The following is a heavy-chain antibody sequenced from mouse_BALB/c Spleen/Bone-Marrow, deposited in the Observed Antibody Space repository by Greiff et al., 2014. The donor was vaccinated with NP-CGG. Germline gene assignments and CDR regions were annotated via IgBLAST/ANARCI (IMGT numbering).Heavy chain of an antibody. J-gene: IGHJ1*01. Sequence: EVQLQQSGAELVKPGASVKLSCTASGFNIKDTYMHWVKQRPEQGLEWIGRIDPANGNTKYDPKFQGKATITADTSSNTAYLQLSSQTSEDTAVYYCARGGSSYGWYFDVWGAGTTVTVSS. CDR1: GFNIKDTY. V-gene: IGHV14-3*02. D-gene: IGHD1-1*01. CDR2: IDPANGNT. CDR3: ARGGSSYGWYFDV.